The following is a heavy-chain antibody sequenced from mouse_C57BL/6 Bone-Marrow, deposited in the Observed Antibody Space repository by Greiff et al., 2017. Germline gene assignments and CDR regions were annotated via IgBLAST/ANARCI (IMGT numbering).Heavy chain of an antibody. D-gene: IGHD1-1*01. CDR1: GFTFSSYG. CDR3: GRQESTVPQFAY. J-gene: IGHJ3*01. V-gene: IGHV5-6*01. Sequence: EVQLVESGGDLVRPGVSLKLSCAASGFTFSSYGMSWVRQTPAKRLEWVATISTCGSYTYYPHSVKGRVTISRDNAKNTLYLQISSLESEDTAMYYWGRQESTVPQFAYGGQGTLLTVSA. CDR2: ISTCGSYT.